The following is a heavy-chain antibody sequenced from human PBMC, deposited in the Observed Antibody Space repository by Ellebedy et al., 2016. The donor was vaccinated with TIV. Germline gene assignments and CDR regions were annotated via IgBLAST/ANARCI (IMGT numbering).Heavy chain of an antibody. V-gene: IGHV3-11*04. Sequence: PGGSLRLSCAASGFTFSDYYMSWIRQAPGKGLEWVSYISSGGSTMKYADSAKGRFTISRDNADNSLYLQMNSRRADDKAVYYWSRDRTGFLDLWGQGTMVTVSS. CDR3: SRDRTGFLDL. CDR2: ISSGGSTM. D-gene: IGHD3-10*01. CDR1: GFTFSDYY. J-gene: IGHJ3*01.